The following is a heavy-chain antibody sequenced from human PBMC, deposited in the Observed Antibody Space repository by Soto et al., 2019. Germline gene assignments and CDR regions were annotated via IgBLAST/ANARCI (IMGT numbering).Heavy chain of an antibody. V-gene: IGHV3-23*01. CDR2: SGGSGVST. CDR1: VCSFISYA. CDR3: AKDPYHYDPSEMDV. J-gene: IGHJ6*03. Sequence: GGSRRRSCASCVCSFISYAISWVREAPGKGLEWVSASGGSGVSTYYADSVKGGFTMSRDNSKNTLFLQMNSLRAEDTAVYYCAKDPYHYDPSEMDVWGKGNKVTVYS. D-gene: IGHD5-12*01.